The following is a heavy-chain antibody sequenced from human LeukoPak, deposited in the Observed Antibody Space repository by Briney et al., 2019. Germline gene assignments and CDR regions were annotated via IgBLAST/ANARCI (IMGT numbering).Heavy chain of an antibody. CDR1: GYTFSSYG. Sequence: ASVKVSCKASGYTFSSYGFTWVRQAPGQGLEWMGWISGHNGNTNYAQKFQGRVTMTTDTSTSTAYMELRSLRSDDTAVYFCARDPFGYYDSSGYQPLDYWGQGTLVTVSS. D-gene: IGHD3-22*01. J-gene: IGHJ4*02. CDR2: ISGHNGNT. V-gene: IGHV1-18*01. CDR3: ARDPFGYYDSSGYQPLDY.